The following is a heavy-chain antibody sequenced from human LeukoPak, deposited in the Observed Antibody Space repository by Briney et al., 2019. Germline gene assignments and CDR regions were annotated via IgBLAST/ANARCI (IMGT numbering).Heavy chain of an antibody. Sequence: GGSLRLSCAASGFTFSSYGMHWVRQAPGKGLEWVAVIWYDGSNKYYADSVKGRFTISRDNSKNTLYLQMNSLRAEDTAVYYCARGRDSVDIVAIFDLWGRGTLVTVSS. V-gene: IGHV3-33*01. CDR2: IWYDGSNK. CDR1: GFTFSSYG. J-gene: IGHJ2*01. CDR3: ARGRDSVDIVAIFDL. D-gene: IGHD5-12*01.